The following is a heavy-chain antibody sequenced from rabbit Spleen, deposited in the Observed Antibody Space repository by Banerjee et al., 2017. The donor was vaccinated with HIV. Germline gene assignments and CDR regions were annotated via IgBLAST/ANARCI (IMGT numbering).Heavy chain of an antibody. CDR2: IDTSSGNT. Sequence: QSLEESGGDLVKPGASLTLTCKASGFDFTSTYYMCWVRQAPGKGLELIACIDTSSGNTAYATWAKGRFTISKTSSTTVTLQMTSLTAADTATYFCARGEHFSVGFSAFAIYLDLWGPGTLVT. D-gene: IGHD6-1*01. J-gene: IGHJ4*01. CDR1: GFDFTSTYY. V-gene: IGHV1S40*01. CDR3: ARGEHFSVGFSAFAIYLDL.